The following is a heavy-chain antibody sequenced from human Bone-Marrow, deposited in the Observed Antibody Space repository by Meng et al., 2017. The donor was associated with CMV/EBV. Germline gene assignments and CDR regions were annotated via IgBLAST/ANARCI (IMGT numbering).Heavy chain of an antibody. V-gene: IGHV4-39*01. Sequence: SETLSLTCTVSGGSISSSSYDWGWIRQPPGKGLEWIGSIDYSGDTYYHASLKSRVTISVDTSKNQFSLKLSSVTAADTAVYYCATLGLVGSSQKSDYWGQGTLVTVSS. CDR2: IDYSGDT. CDR1: GGSISSSSYD. J-gene: IGHJ4*02. D-gene: IGHD1-26*01. CDR3: ATLGLVGSSQKSDY.